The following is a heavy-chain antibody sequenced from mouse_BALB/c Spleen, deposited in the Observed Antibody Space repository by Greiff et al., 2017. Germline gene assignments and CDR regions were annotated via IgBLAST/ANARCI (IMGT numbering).Heavy chain of an antibody. V-gene: IGHV5-17*02. CDR1: GFTFSSFG. CDR2: ISSGSSTI. J-gene: IGHJ4*01. D-gene: IGHD2-12*01. CDR3: ARDDGEGAMDY. Sequence: DVMLVESGGGLVQPGGSRKLSCAASGFTFSSFGMHWVRQAPEKGLEWVAYISSGSSTIYYADTVKGRFTISRDNPKNTLFLQMTSLRSEDTAMYYCARDDGEGAMDYWGQGTSVTVSS.